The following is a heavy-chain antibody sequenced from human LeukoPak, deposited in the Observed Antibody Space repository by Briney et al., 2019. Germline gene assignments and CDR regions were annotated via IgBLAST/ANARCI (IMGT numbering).Heavy chain of an antibody. D-gene: IGHD6-6*01. CDR2: VYYSGST. V-gene: IGHV4-59*01. CDR3: ARGSNWLDP. J-gene: IGHJ5*02. CDR1: GDSISNYY. Sequence: SETLSLTCSVPGDSISNYYWSWIRQPPGKGLEWIGYVYYSGSTNYNLTLKSRVTISKDTSKKQMSLKLNSVTAADTAVYYCARGSNWLDPWGQGTLVTVSS.